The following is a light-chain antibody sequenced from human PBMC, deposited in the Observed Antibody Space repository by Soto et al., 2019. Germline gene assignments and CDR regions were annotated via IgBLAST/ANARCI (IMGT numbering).Light chain of an antibody. CDR3: QQYGSSPLS. CDR1: QSVSRNN. Sequence: ETVLTQSPGTLSLSPGERATLSCRASQSVSRNNLVWYQQRPGQPPRLLIYGASSRATGIPDRFSGSGSGTDFTLTISRLEPEDFAVYYCQQYGSSPLSFGGGTKVDIK. V-gene: IGKV3-20*01. J-gene: IGKJ4*01. CDR2: GAS.